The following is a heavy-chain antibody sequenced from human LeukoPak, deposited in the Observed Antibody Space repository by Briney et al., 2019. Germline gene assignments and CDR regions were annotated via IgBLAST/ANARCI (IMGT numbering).Heavy chain of an antibody. CDR2: ISYDGSNK. CDR3: ARGGAALNSYYYGMDV. J-gene: IGHJ6*02. V-gene: IGHV3-30-3*01. CDR1: GFTFSSYA. Sequence: GRSLRLSCAASGFTFSSYAMHWVRQAPGKGLEWVAVISYDGSNKYYADSVKGRFTISRDNSKNTLYLQMNSPRAEDTAVYYCARGGAALNSYYYGMDVWGQGTTVTVSS. D-gene: IGHD6-6*01.